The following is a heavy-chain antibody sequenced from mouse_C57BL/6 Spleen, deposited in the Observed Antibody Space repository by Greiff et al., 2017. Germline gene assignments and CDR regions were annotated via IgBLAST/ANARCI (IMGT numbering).Heavy chain of an antibody. J-gene: IGHJ3*01. V-gene: IGHV3-6*01. D-gene: IGHD2-3*01. CDR1: GYSITSGYY. Sequence: EVKLMESGPGLVKPSPSLSLTCSATGYSITSGYYWNWIRQFPGNKLEWMGYISYDGSNNYNQPFKNRISITRDTSNNQFFMKLNSVTTEDTATYDCARDRDGYHFADWGQGTLVTVSA. CDR3: ARDRDGYHFAD. CDR2: ISYDGSN.